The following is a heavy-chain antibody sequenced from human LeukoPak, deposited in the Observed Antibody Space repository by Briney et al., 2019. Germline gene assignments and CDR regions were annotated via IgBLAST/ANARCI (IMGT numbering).Heavy chain of an antibody. J-gene: IGHJ4*02. CDR2: VYYTGST. CDR1: GGSISGHY. Sequence: SGTLSLTCTVSGGSISGHYWSWIRQSPEKGREWIGSVYYTGSTFYNPSLKSRVNMSINMSMNQFSLNLRAVTAADTAVYYCARDRGYHDSGGYYHLDSWGQGTLVTVSS. CDR3: ARDRGYHDSGGYYHLDS. V-gene: IGHV4-59*11. D-gene: IGHD3-22*01.